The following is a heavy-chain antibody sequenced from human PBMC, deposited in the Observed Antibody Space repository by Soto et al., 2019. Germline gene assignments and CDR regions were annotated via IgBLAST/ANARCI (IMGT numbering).Heavy chain of an antibody. CDR1: GYTFTSYA. J-gene: IGHJ4*02. V-gene: IGHV1-3*01. Sequence: SVKVSCKASGYTFTSYAMHWVRQAPGQRLEWMGWINAGNGNTKYSQKFQGRVTITRDTSASTAYMELSSLRSEDTAVYYCARAVGGPTSNLDYWGQGTLVTSPQ. CDR3: ARAVGGPTSNLDY. D-gene: IGHD3-16*01. CDR2: INAGNGNT.